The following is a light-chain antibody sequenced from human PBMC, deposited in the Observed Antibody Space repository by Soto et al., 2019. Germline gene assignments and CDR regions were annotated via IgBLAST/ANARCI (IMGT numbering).Light chain of an antibody. CDR1: QSVSSN. Sequence: IVMTQSPAILSLSPGERATLSCRASQSVSSNVAWYQPKPGQAPSLLIYGASTRATGIPARFSGSGSGTDFTLTISSLQSEDFAVYYCQQYNNWPRTFGQGTKVDIK. V-gene: IGKV3-15*01. CDR3: QQYNNWPRT. J-gene: IGKJ1*01. CDR2: GAS.